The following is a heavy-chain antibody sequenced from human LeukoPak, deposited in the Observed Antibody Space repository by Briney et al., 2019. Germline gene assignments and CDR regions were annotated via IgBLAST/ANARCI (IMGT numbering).Heavy chain of an antibody. CDR2: IYYSGSI. CDR1: GGSISSSSYY. V-gene: IGHV4-39*01. Sequence: SETLSLTCTVSGGSISSSSYYWGWIRQPPGKGLEWIGSIYYSGSIYYNPSLKSRVTISVDTSKNQFSLKLSSVTAADTAVYYCARTFVKIFGVVTIDAFDICGQGTMVTVSS. CDR3: ARTFVKIFGVVTIDAFDI. D-gene: IGHD3-3*01. J-gene: IGHJ3*02.